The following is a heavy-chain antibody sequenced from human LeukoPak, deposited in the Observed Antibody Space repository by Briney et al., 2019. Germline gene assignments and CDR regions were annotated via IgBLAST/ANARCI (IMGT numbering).Heavy chain of an antibody. CDR2: ISSSSDYR. D-gene: IGHD2-21*01. CDR3: ARDYAVIDLDL. CDR1: GGSISSSSYY. J-gene: IGHJ5*02. V-gene: IGHV3-21*01. Sequence: ETLSLTCTVSGGSISSSSYYWGWVRQAPGKGLEYVSSISSSSDYRYYADSVKGRFTISRDNAKNSLYLQMNSLRAEDTAFYYCARDYAVIDLDLWGQGTLVTVSS.